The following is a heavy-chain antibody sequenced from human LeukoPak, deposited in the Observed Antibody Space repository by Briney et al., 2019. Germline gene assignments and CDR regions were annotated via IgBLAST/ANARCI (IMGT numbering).Heavy chain of an antibody. Sequence: ASVKVSCKASGGTFSSYAISWVRQAPGQGLEWMGWIHTYNGHTNYAQKLQGRVTMTTDTSTSTAYMELRSLRSDDTAVYYCARDQYYDSKGWFDPWGQGTLVTVSS. D-gene: IGHD3-22*01. V-gene: IGHV1-18*01. J-gene: IGHJ5*02. CDR1: GGTFSSYA. CDR3: ARDQYYDSKGWFDP. CDR2: IHTYNGHT.